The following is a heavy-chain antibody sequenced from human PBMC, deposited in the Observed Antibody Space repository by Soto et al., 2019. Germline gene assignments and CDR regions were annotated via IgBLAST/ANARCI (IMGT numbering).Heavy chain of an antibody. CDR2: IKQDGSEK. V-gene: IGHV3-7*01. D-gene: IGHD4-4*01. CDR1: GFTFSSYW. CDR3: ARGGTVLRYYYYYMDV. J-gene: IGHJ6*03. Sequence: GGSLRLSCAASGFTFSSYWMSWVRQAPGKGLEWVANIKQDGSEKYYVDSVKGRFTISRDNAKNSLYLQMNSLRAEDTAVYYCARGGTVLRYYYYYMDVWGKGTTVTVSS.